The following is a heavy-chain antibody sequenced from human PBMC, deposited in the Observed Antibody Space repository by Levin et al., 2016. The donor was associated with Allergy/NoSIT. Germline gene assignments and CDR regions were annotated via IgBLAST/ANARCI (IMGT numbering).Heavy chain of an antibody. CDR3: ARDGPYSSSASN. V-gene: IGHV3-11*05. CDR2: ISSSSSYT. Sequence: WIRQPPGKGLEWVSYISSSSSYTNYADSVKGRFTISRDNAKNSLYLQMNSLRAEDTAVYYCARDGPYSSSASNWGQGTLVTVSS. D-gene: IGHD6-6*01. J-gene: IGHJ4*02.